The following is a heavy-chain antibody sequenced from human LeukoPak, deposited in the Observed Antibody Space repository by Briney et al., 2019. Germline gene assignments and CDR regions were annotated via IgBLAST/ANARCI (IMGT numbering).Heavy chain of an antibody. D-gene: IGHD3-10*01. CDR2: ISSSSSYI. J-gene: IGHJ4*02. Sequence: PGGSLRLSCAASGFTFSSYSMNWVRQAPGKGLEWVSSISSSSSYIYYADSAKGRFTISRDNAKNSLSLHMNILRDEDTAVYYCARDGSGGTYGRAYYFDYWGQGSLVTVSS. CDR1: GFTFSSYS. V-gene: IGHV3-21*01. CDR3: ARDGSGGTYGRAYYFDY.